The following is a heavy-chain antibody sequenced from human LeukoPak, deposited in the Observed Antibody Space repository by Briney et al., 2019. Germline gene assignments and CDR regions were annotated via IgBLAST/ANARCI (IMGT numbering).Heavy chain of an antibody. Sequence: PSQTLSLTCTVSAASISISSYYWGWIRQPPWKGLEWIGTIYYSGNTYYNPSHKSRVTISADTSNNQFSLKVTSVTAADTAVYICARRARDDYWYFDLWGRGTLVTVSS. V-gene: IGHV4-39*01. CDR2: IYYSGNT. J-gene: IGHJ2*01. CDR1: AASISISSYY. CDR3: ARRARDDYWYFDL. D-gene: IGHD2-21*01.